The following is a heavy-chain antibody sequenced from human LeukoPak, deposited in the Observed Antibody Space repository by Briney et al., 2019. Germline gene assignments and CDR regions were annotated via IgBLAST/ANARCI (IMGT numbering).Heavy chain of an antibody. D-gene: IGHD5-18*01. CDR1: GFTFSDYN. CDR2: ISRSGSTK. CDR3: AKESLRGHSYGFDN. V-gene: IGHV3-11*01. J-gene: IGHJ4*02. Sequence: PGGSLRLSCAASGFTFSDYNMRWIRQAPGKGLEWVSSISRSGSTKYYADSVRGRFTISRDNSKNTLYLQMNSLRAGDTALYYCAKESLRGHSYGFDNWGQGTLVTVSS.